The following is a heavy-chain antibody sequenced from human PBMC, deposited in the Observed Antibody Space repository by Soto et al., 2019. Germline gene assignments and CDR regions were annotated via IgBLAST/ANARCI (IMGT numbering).Heavy chain of an antibody. J-gene: IGHJ4*02. CDR1: GYTFTSYG. CDR3: AREKYYYDSSGYYPIDY. CDR2: ISAYNGNT. Sequence: QVQLVQSGAEVKKPGASVKVSCKASGYTFTSYGISWVRQAPGQGLEWMGWISAYNGNTNYAQKLQGRVTMTTDTATSTAYMELRSLRSDDTAVYYCAREKYYYDSSGYYPIDYWGQGTLVTVSS. D-gene: IGHD3-22*01. V-gene: IGHV1-18*01.